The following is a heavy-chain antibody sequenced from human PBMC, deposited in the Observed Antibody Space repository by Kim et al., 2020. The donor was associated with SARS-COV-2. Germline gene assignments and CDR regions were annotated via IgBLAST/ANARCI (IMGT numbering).Heavy chain of an antibody. CDR3: AKGYLNSHFDY. CDR2: ISSSVGTT. V-gene: IGHV3-23*01. D-gene: IGHD6-13*01. J-gene: IGHJ4*02. CDR1: GFTFSSYA. Sequence: GGSLRLSCAVSGFTFSSYAMSWVRQAPGKGLEWVSGISSSVGTTYYADSVKGRFTVSRDNSKDTLYLQMNSLRAEDTAVYYCAKGYLNSHFDYWGQGTLVTVSS.